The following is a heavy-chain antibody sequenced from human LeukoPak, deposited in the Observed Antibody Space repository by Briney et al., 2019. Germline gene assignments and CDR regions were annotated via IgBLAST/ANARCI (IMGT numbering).Heavy chain of an antibody. V-gene: IGHV4-34*01. J-gene: IGHJ4*02. CDR2: INHSGST. CDR1: GGSFSGYY. D-gene: IGHD1-7*01. Sequence: LETLSLTCAVYGGSFSGYYWSWIRQPPGKGLEWIGEINHSGSTNYNPSLKSRVTISVDTSKNQFSLKLSSVTAADTAVYYCARRRYNWNYVGYFDYWGQGTLVTVSS. CDR3: ARRRYNWNYVGYFDY.